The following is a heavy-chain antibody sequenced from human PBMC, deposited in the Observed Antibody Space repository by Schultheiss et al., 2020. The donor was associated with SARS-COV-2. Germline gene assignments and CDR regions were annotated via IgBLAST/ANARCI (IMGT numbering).Heavy chain of an antibody. CDR2: ISWDGGST. Sequence: GESLKISCAASGFTFDDYAMHWVRQAPGKGLEWVSLISWDGGSTYYADSVKGRFTISRDNSKNSLYLQMNSLRAEDTALYYCAKDNNNYYYYGMDVWGRGTPVTVSS. CDR3: AKDNNNYYYYGMDV. J-gene: IGHJ6*02. CDR1: GFTFDDYA. V-gene: IGHV3-43D*04. D-gene: IGHD1/OR15-1a*01.